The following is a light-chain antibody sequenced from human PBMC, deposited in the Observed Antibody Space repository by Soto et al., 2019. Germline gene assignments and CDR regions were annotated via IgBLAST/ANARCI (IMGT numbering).Light chain of an antibody. Sequence: QLVLTQSPSASASLGASVKLTCTLSSGHSSYAIAWHQQQPEKGPRYLMKLNSDGSHSKGDGIPDRFSGSSSGAERYLTISSLPSEDEADYYCQTWGSGIPVVFGGGTQLTVL. J-gene: IGLJ2*01. CDR2: LNSDGSH. CDR1: SGHSSYA. V-gene: IGLV4-69*01. CDR3: QTWGSGIPVV.